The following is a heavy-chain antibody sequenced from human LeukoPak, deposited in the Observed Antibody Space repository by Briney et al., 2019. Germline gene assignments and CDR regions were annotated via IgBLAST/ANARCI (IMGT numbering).Heavy chain of an antibody. D-gene: IGHD3-9*01. CDR3: ARDRDYDILTGYCY. J-gene: IGHJ4*02. V-gene: IGHV3-21*01. CDR1: GFTFSTYN. CDR2: ISSSGSYI. Sequence: GGSLRLSCAASGFTFSTYNMNWVRQAPGKGLEWVSSISSSGSYIYYADSVKGRFTISRDNAKNSLYLQMNSLRAEDTAVYYCARDRDYDILTGYCYWGQGTLVTVSS.